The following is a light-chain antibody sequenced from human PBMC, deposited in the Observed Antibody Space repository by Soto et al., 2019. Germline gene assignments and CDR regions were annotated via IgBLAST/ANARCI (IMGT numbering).Light chain of an antibody. J-gene: IGLJ3*02. CDR3: AAWDESPNVPV. CDR1: NSNIGRNT. Sequence: QSVLTQPPSASGTPGQRVTISCSGSNSNIGRNTVNWYQQLPGAAPSLLIYSNNQRPSGVPDRFSGSKSGTSASLAISGLQSEDEADYYCAAWDESPNVPVFGGGNKLTVL. CDR2: SNN. V-gene: IGLV1-44*01.